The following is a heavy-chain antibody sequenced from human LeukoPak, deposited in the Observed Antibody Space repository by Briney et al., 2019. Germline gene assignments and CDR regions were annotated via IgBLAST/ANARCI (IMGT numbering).Heavy chain of an antibody. CDR3: ARHGLIAVAGSTYFDY. CDR2: IYYSGST. Sequence: PSETLSLTCTVSGGSISSYYWSWIRQPPGKGLEWIGYIYYSGSTNDNPSLKSRVTISVDTSKNQFSLKLSSVTAADTAVYYCARHGLIAVAGSTYFDYWGQGTLVTVSS. J-gene: IGHJ4*02. V-gene: IGHV4-59*08. D-gene: IGHD6-19*01. CDR1: GGSISSYY.